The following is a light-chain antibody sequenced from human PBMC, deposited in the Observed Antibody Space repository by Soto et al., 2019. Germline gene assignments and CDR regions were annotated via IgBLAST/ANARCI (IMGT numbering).Light chain of an antibody. CDR3: SSYTSSSTL. Sequence: QSALTHPASVSGAPGQTITITCTGTSIDVGSYNYVSWYQQHPGKAPKLMIYGVSDRPSGISSRFSGSKSGNTASLTISGLQDEDEDDYYCSSYTSSSTLFGTGTKVTVL. V-gene: IGLV2-14*01. CDR2: GVS. J-gene: IGLJ1*01. CDR1: SIDVGSYNY.